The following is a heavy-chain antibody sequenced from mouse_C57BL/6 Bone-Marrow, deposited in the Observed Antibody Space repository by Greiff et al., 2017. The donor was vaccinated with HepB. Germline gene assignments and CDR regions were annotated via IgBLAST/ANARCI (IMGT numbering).Heavy chain of an antibody. CDR1: GYTFTSYW. Sequence: QVQLQQPGAELVKPGASVKLSCKASGYTFTSYWMHWVKQRPGQGLEWIGMIHPNSGSTNYNEKFKSKTTLTVDKSSSTAYMQLSSLTSEDSAVYSCARDYYGSSYGFAYWGQGTLVTVSA. D-gene: IGHD1-1*01. J-gene: IGHJ3*01. CDR3: ARDYYGSSYGFAY. CDR2: IHPNSGST. V-gene: IGHV1-64*01.